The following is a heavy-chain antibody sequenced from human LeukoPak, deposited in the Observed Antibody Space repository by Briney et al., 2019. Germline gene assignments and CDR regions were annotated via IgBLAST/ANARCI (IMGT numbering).Heavy chain of an antibody. CDR3: ARESYWGSSAKGFDY. J-gene: IGHJ4*02. CDR2: IDKTSSNI. V-gene: IGHV3-48*01. Sequence: PGGSLRLSCAASGFIFTDYSISWVRQAPGKGLEWISYIDKTSSNIYYADSVKGRFTISRDNAKNSLYLQMNSLRAEDTAVYYCARESYWGSSAKGFDYWGQGTLVTVSS. CDR1: GFIFTDYS. D-gene: IGHD7-27*01.